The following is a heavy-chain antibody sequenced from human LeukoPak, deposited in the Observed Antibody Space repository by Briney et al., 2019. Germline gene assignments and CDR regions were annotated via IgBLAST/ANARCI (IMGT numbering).Heavy chain of an antibody. CDR3: ARLAEDIVVVPAAASDAFDI. CDR2: IYYSGST. V-gene: IGHV4-31*03. J-gene: IGHJ3*02. Sequence: PSETLSLTCTVSGGSISSGGYYWSWIRQHPGKGLEWIGYIYYSGSTYYNPSLKSRVTISVDTSKNQFSLKLSSVTAADTAVYYCARLAEDIVVVPAAASDAFDIWGQGTMVTVSS. CDR1: GGSISSGGYY. D-gene: IGHD2-2*01.